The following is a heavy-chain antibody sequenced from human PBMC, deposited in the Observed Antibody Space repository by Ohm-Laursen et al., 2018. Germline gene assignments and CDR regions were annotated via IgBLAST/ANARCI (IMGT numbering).Heavy chain of an antibody. D-gene: IGHD1-7*01. J-gene: IGHJ3*02. V-gene: IGHV1-8*01. Sequence: ATVKISCKASGYTFTSYDINWVRQATGQGLEWMGWMNPKNDDTGYAHKFQGRVTMSRNTSISTANLEMTSLRSEDTAVYYCARGRLSGTRRALDIWGQGTLVTVSS. CDR3: ARGRLSGTRRALDI. CDR2: MNPKNDDT. CDR1: GYTFTSYD.